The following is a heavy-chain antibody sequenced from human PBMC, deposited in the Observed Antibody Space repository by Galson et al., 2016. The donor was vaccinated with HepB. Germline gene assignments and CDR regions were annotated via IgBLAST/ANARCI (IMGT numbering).Heavy chain of an antibody. J-gene: IGHJ6*02. Sequence: LSLTCTVSGGSVSSLYCNWVRQSPGKGLEWIGYIHYSGRSNSNSSLKSRVTMSVDTSKNQFSLKLSSVTTADTAVYYCARANYYGMDVWGQGTTVTVSS. V-gene: IGHV4-59*02. D-gene: IGHD5-12*01. CDR2: IHYSGRS. CDR1: GGSVSSLY. CDR3: ARANYYGMDV.